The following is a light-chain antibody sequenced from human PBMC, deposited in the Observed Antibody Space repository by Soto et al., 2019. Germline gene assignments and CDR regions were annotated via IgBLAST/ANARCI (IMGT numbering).Light chain of an antibody. CDR3: SSYTSSSTLVV. V-gene: IGLV2-14*01. Sequence: QSVLTQPASVSGSPGQSITISCTGTSSDVGGYNYVSWYQQHPGKAPKLVIYEVSNRPSGVSNRFSGSKSGNTASLTISGLQAEDEADYYCSSYTSSSTLVVFGTGPKLTVL. J-gene: IGLJ1*01. CDR1: SSDVGGYNY. CDR2: EVS.